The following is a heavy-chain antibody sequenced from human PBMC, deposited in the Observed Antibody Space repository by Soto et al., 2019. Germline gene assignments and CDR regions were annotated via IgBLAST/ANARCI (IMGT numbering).Heavy chain of an antibody. V-gene: IGHV3-9*01. CDR2: ITWNSDII. J-gene: IGHJ4*02. CDR3: AKELRPAPSFDC. CDR1: GFTFDDYA. D-gene: IGHD2-2*01. Sequence: EVELVESGGGLVQPGRSLRLSCTTSGFTFDDYAMHWVRQAPGKGLEWVSGITWNSDIIDYADSVKGRFTVSRDNAKSSLYLQMNSLRAEDTALYYCAKELRPAPSFDCWGQGTRVTVSS.